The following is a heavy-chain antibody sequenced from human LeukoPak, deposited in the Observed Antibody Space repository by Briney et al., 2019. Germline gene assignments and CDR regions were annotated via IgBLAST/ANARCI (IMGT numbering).Heavy chain of an antibody. J-gene: IGHJ6*03. CDR1: GGSFSGYY. Sequence: PSETLSLTCAVYGGSFSGYYWSWIRQPPGKGLEWIGEINHSGSTNYNPSLKSRVTISVDTSKNQFSLKLSSVTAADTAVYYCARAANRDILTGYYKRYYYYYYMDVWGKGTTVTVSS. CDR2: INHSGST. V-gene: IGHV4-34*01. CDR3: ARAANRDILTGYYKRYYYYYYMDV. D-gene: IGHD3-9*01.